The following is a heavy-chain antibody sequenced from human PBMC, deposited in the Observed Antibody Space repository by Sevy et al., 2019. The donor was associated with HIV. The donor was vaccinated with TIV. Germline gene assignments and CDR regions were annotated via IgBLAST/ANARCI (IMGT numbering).Heavy chain of an antibody. CDR2: IKSKTDGGTT. D-gene: IGHD3-22*01. J-gene: IGHJ4*02. Sequence: GGSLRLSCAASGFTFSNAWMNWVRQAPGKGLEWVGRIKSKTDGGTTDYAAPVKDRFTISRDDSKNTLYLQMNSLKTEDTAVYYCTTVRYYYDSSGSNQANFDYWGQGTLVTVSS. CDR1: GFTFSNAW. V-gene: IGHV3-15*07. CDR3: TTVRYYYDSSGSNQANFDY.